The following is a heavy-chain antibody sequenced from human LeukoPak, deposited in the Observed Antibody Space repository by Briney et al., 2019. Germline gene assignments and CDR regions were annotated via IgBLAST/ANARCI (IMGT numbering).Heavy chain of an antibody. Sequence: PSETLSLTCAVSGGSISSYYWSWIRQPAGKGLEWIGRIYTSGTTNYNPSLKSRVTMSVDTSKNQFSLYLNSVTAADTAVYYCARTSPRAATFDYWGQGTLVTVSS. CDR1: GGSISSYY. D-gene: IGHD2-15*01. V-gene: IGHV4-4*07. J-gene: IGHJ4*02. CDR2: IYTSGTT. CDR3: ARTSPRAATFDY.